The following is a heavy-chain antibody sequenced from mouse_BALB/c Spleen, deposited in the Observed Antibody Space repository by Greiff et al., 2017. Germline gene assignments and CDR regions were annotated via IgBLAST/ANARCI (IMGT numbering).Heavy chain of an antibody. Sequence: VKLVESAAELARPGASVKMSCKASGYTFTSYTMHWVKQRPGQGLEWIGYINPSSGYTEYNQKFKDKTTLTADKSSSTAYMQLSSLTSEDSAVYYCARSSYAMDYWGQGTSVTVSS. V-gene: IGHV1-4*02. J-gene: IGHJ4*01. CDR3: ARSSYAMDY. CDR1: GYTFTSYT. CDR2: INPSSGYT.